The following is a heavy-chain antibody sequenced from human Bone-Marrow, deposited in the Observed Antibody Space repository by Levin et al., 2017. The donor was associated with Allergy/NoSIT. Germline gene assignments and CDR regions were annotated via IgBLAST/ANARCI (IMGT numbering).Heavy chain of an antibody. Sequence: PGGSLRLSCKGSGYTFPNFWISWVRQTPDKGLEWLGRIDPSYSSPTSRPSFQGHVTISTDKSLSTAYLHWNSLRASDTAIYYCASPHTTTFSFDIWGQGTMVTVSS. CDR3: ASPHTTTFSFDI. D-gene: IGHD2/OR15-2a*01. J-gene: IGHJ3*02. CDR2: IDPSYSSP. CDR1: GYTFPNFW. V-gene: IGHV5-10-1*01.